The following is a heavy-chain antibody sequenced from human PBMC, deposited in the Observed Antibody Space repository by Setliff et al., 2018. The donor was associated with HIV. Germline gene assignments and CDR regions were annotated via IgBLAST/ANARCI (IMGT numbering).Heavy chain of an antibody. Sequence: LSLTCTVSGFSVSRGYYWGWVRQPPGKGLEWIGSIYHSVNTYYNPSLKSRVTISVDTSKNQFSLKLTSVTAADTAMYYCASRIYYYDESRVLREEGFVPWGQGTLVTVSS. CDR2: IYHSVNT. J-gene: IGHJ5*02. CDR3: ASRIYYYDESRVLREEGFVP. D-gene: IGHD3-22*01. V-gene: IGHV4-38-2*02. CDR1: GFSVSRGYY.